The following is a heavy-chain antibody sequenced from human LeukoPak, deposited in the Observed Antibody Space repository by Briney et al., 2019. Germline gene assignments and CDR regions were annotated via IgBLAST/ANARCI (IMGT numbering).Heavy chain of an antibody. V-gene: IGHV3-30*02. CDR3: AVIPIVVVPAATLFDL. Sequence: GGSLRLSCAASGFTFSSYGMHWVRQAPGKGLEWVAFIRYDGSNKYYADSVKGRFTISRDNSKNTLYLQMNSLRAEDTAVYYCAVIPIVVVPAATLFDLWGRGTLVTVSS. D-gene: IGHD2-2*01. CDR2: IRYDGSNK. CDR1: GFTFSSYG. J-gene: IGHJ2*01.